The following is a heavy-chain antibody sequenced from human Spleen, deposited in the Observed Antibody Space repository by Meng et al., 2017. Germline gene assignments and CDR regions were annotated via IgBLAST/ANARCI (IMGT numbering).Heavy chain of an antibody. J-gene: IGHJ5*02. V-gene: IGHV3-30*03. CDR1: GFTFSSSG. D-gene: IGHD2-8*02. CDR3: ARGSTGNYFP. CDR2: ISYDGSNK. Sequence: QVQLVESGGGVVQPGRSLRLSCAASGFTFSSSGMHWVRQAPGKGLEWVAVISYDGSNKYYADSVKGRFTISRDNSKSTLYLQMNTLRAEDTAVYYCARGSTGNYFPWGQGTLVTVSS.